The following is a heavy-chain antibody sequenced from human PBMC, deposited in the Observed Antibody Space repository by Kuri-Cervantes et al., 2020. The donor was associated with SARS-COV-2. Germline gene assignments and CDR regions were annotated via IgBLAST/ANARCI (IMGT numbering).Heavy chain of an antibody. D-gene: IGHD3-10*01. J-gene: IGHJ6*02. V-gene: IGHV3-53*01. CDR1: GFTVSRNY. Sequence: GESLKISCAVSGFTVSRNYMSWVRQAPGKGLEWVSVTYSGGNAYYAGSVKGRFTISTDDSKNTLYLQLNSLRAEDSAVYYCAGGFAMVRSMDVWGQGTTVTVSS. CDR3: AGGFAMVRSMDV. CDR2: TYSGGNA.